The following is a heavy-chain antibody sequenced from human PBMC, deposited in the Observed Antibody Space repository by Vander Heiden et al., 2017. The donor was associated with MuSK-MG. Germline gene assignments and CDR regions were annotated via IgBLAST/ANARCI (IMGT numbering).Heavy chain of an antibody. CDR3: AREVRYFDWLRPANAFDI. J-gene: IGHJ3*02. CDR2: IFSNDEK. D-gene: IGHD3-9*01. Sequence: QVTLKESGPVLVKPTETLTLTCTVSGFSLSNARMGVSWIRQPPGKALEWLAHIFSNDEKSYSTSLKSRLTISKDTSKSQVVLTMTNMDPVDTATYYCAREVRYFDWLRPANAFDIWGQGTMVTVSS. CDR1: GFSLSNARMG. V-gene: IGHV2-26*01.